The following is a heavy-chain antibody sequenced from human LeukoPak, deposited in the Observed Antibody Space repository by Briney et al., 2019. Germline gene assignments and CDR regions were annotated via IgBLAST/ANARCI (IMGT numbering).Heavy chain of an antibody. V-gene: IGHV3-49*04. D-gene: IGHD3-16*01. CDR2: IRTEAYDGAT. Sequence: QAGGSLRLSCAASGFTFGDYAMSWVRQAPGKGLEWVGFIRTEAYDGATDYGESVKGRVTISRDDSKNMAYLQMNSLNTEDTAVYYCTRTFGYYYFYMDVWGKGTTVIVSS. CDR1: GFTFGDYA. CDR3: TRTFGYYYFYMDV. J-gene: IGHJ6*03.